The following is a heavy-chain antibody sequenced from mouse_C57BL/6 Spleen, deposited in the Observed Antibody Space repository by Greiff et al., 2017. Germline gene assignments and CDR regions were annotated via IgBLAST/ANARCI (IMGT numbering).Heavy chain of an antibody. CDR1: GYTFTSSW. D-gene: IGHD1-1*01. CDR2: IDPSDSYT. CDR3: ARDYYGSSPFAY. V-gene: IGHV1-69*01. J-gene: IGHJ3*01. Sequence: QVQLQQPGAELVMPGASVKLSCQASGYTFTSSWMTWVKQRHGQGLEWIGEIDPSDSYTNFTQKFQGKSTLTVDKSSSTAYMQLSSLTSEDSAVYYCARDYYGSSPFAYWGQGTLVTVSA.